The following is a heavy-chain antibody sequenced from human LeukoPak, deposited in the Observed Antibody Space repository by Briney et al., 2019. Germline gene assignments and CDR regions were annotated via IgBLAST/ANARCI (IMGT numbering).Heavy chain of an antibody. Sequence: GGSLRLSCAASGLTFSSYEMNWVRQAPGKGLEWVSYISSSGSTIYYAGSVKGRFTISRDNAKNSLYLQMNSLRAEDTAVYYCARDLGTMRGLGYWGQGTLVTVSS. V-gene: IGHV3-48*03. CDR3: ARDLGTMRGLGY. CDR2: ISSSGSTI. J-gene: IGHJ4*02. D-gene: IGHD3-22*01. CDR1: GLTFSSYE.